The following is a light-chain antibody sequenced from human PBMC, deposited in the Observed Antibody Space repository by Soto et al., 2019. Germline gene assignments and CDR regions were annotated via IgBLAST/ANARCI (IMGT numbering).Light chain of an antibody. J-gene: IGKJ4*01. Sequence: DIQMTQSPSTLSASVGDRVTITCRASQDIYNWLAWYQQKPGRAPRLLIYKTAGLESGVPSRISGSGSGTEYTLTISSLQPDDFATYYCQQYSIYPITFGGGTKLDIK. V-gene: IGKV1-5*03. CDR3: QQYSIYPIT. CDR2: KTA. CDR1: QDIYNW.